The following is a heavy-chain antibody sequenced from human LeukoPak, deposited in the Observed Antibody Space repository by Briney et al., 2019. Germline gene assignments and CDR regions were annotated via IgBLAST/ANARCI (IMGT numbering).Heavy chain of an antibody. V-gene: IGHV3-30*18. D-gene: IGHD6-13*01. Sequence: TGGSLRLSCAASGFTFSSFGMHWVRQAPGKGLEWVAIISHDGRSKYYADSVKGRFTISRDNSKNTLYLQMNSLRAEDTAVYYCAKAPSIAAAGTFDYWGQGTLVTVSS. CDR3: AKAPSIAAAGTFDY. J-gene: IGHJ4*02. CDR2: ISHDGRSK. CDR1: GFTFSSFG.